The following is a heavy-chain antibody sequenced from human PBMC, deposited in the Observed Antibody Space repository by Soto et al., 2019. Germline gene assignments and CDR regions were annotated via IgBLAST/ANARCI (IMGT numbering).Heavy chain of an antibody. J-gene: IGHJ4*02. Sequence: QVQLQESGPGLVKPSQTLSLTCTVSGGSISSGDYYWSWIRQPPGKGLEWIGYIYYRGSTYYNPSLKSRVTISVDTSKNQFSLKLSSVTAADTAVYYCARETSIYESTTFFDYWGQGTLVTVSS. V-gene: IGHV4-30-4*01. CDR1: GGSISSGDYY. CDR2: IYYRGST. D-gene: IGHD3-16*01. CDR3: ARETSIYESTTFFDY.